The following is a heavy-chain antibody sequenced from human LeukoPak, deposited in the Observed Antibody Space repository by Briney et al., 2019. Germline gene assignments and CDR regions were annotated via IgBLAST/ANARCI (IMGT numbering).Heavy chain of an antibody. D-gene: IGHD3-10*01. Sequence: SETLSLTRTVSGGSISSGGYYWSWIRQHPGKGLEWIGYIYYSGSTNYNPSLKSRVTISVDTSKNQFSLKLSSVTAADTAVYYCARRGPGPAFDYWGQGTLVTVSS. CDR3: ARRGPGPAFDY. CDR1: GGSISSGGYY. V-gene: IGHV4-61*08. CDR2: IYYSGST. J-gene: IGHJ4*02.